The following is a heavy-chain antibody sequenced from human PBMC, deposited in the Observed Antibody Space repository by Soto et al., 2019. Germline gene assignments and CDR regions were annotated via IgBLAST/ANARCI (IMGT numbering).Heavy chain of an antibody. J-gene: IGHJ5*02. CDR3: ARDMDWFDP. D-gene: IGHD3-10*01. CDR1: RDAYTSKS. V-gene: IGHV1-18*01. Sequence: APVEPTSKDPRDAYTSKSISWVRQAPGQGLEWMGWISAYNGNTNYAQKLQGRVTMTTDTSTSTAYMELRSLRSDDTAVYYCARDMDWFDPWGQGTLVTVSS. CDR2: ISAYNGNT.